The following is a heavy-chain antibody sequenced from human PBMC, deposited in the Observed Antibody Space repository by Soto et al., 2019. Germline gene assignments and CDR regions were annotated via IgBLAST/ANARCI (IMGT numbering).Heavy chain of an antibody. CDR3: ARGQYYYDSSGYHAFDI. Sequence: PSETLSLTCTVSGGSISYEYYHWTWIRQSPGKGLEWIGYIYYSGSINYNPSLKSRVTISVDTSKNQFSLKLSSVTAADTAVYYCARGQYYYDSSGYHAFDIWGQGTMVTVSS. CDR2: IYYSGSI. CDR1: GGSISYEYYH. D-gene: IGHD3-22*01. J-gene: IGHJ3*02. V-gene: IGHV4-61*01.